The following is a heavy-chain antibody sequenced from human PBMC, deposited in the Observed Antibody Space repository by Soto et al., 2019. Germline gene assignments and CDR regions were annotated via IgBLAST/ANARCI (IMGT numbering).Heavy chain of an antibody. CDR1: GYTFTTFG. CDR3: ARSAPFDSYAITPGEF. CDR2: ISANNGNT. D-gene: IGHD3-10*01. V-gene: IGHV1-18*01. Sequence: QVRLVQSGPEVKKPGASVKVSCKASGYTFTTFGISWVRQAPGQGLAWVGWISANNGNTKYSQKFQGRVDLTTETSASKAYMELRSLRSDDTAVYYCARSAPFDSYAITPGEFWGQGTLVTVSS. J-gene: IGHJ4*02.